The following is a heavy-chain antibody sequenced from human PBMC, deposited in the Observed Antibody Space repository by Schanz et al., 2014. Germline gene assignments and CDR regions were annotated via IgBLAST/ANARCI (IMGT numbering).Heavy chain of an antibody. CDR3: AKNQYDDVDLSSFYFDF. CDR1: GFTFSSYA. Sequence: EVHLVESGGGLVQPGGSLRLSCAASGFTFSSYAMSWVRQAPGKGLEWVSAISGSGVNKYYADSVKGRFTISSDNSKSTLYLQMSSLRAEDTAIYYCAKNQYDDVDLSSFYFDFWGQGTLVTVSS. J-gene: IGHJ4*02. CDR2: ISGSGVNK. V-gene: IGHV3-23*04. D-gene: IGHD3-10*02.